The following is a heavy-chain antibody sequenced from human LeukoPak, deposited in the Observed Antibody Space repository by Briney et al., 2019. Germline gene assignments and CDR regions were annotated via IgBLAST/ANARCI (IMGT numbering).Heavy chain of an antibody. CDR1: GLIFNNYA. D-gene: IGHD3-10*02. Sequence: GGSLRLSCAASGLIFNNYAMGWVRQAPGKGLEWVSAISGSGSGTYYADSVKGRFTISRDNAKNSLYLQMNSLRAEDTAVYYCAELGITMIGGVWGKGTTVTISS. CDR3: AELGITMIGGV. CDR2: ISGSGSGT. J-gene: IGHJ6*04. V-gene: IGHV3-23*01.